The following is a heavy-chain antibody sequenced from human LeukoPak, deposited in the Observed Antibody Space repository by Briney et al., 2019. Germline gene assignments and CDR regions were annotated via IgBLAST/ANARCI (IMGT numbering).Heavy chain of an antibody. V-gene: IGHV3-74*01. CDR3: ARGPNSNWSGLDF. D-gene: IGHD6-6*01. Sequence: GGSLRLSCAASGFTFSSYWMHWVRQAPGKGLVWVSRISPTGSTTSYADSVKGRFTVSRDNAKNTLYLQVNNLRAEDTAVYYCARGPNSNWSGLDFWGQGTLLTVSS. CDR1: GFTFSSYW. CDR2: ISPTGSTT. J-gene: IGHJ4*02.